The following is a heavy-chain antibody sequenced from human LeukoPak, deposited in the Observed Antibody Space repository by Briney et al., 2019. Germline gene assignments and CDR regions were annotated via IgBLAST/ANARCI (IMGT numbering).Heavy chain of an antibody. V-gene: IGHV1-69*05. J-gene: IGHJ5*02. CDR2: IIPIFGTA. Sequence: ASVKVSCKASGYTFTGYYIHWVRQAPGQGLEWMGGIIPIFGTANYAQKFQGRVTITTDESTSTAYMELSSLRSEDTAVYYCARGGGAYCSSTSCYTNWFDPWGQGTLVTVSS. CDR3: ARGGGAYCSSTSCYTNWFDP. CDR1: GYTFTGYY. D-gene: IGHD2-2*02.